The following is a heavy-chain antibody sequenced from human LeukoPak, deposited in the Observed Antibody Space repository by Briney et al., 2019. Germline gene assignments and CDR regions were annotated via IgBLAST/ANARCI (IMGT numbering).Heavy chain of an antibody. CDR3: ARREYCGGTSCYSAALDF. D-gene: IGHD2-15*01. CDR2: IFYSGST. J-gene: IGHJ4*02. V-gene: IGHV4-59*08. Sequence: SETLSLTCTVSGGSISGYFWGWIRQSPGKGLEWIGYIFYSGSTNYNPSLKSRVTISVDTSKNQFSLKLTSVTAADTAVYFCARREYCGGTSCYSAALDFWGQGILVTVSS. CDR1: GGSISGYF.